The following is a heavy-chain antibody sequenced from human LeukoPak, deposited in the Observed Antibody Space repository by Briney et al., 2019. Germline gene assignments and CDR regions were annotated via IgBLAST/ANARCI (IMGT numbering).Heavy chain of an antibody. V-gene: IGHV1-69*01. CDR2: IIPIFGTA. CDR3: ERDDPPAANRYYYYYGMDV. Sequence: SVKVSCKASGGTFSSYAISWVRQAPGQGLEWMGGIIPIFGTANYAQKFQGRVTITADESTSTAYMELSSLRSEDTAVYYCERDDPPAANRYYYYYGMDVWGQGTTVTVSS. CDR1: GGTFSSYA. D-gene: IGHD2-2*01. J-gene: IGHJ6*02.